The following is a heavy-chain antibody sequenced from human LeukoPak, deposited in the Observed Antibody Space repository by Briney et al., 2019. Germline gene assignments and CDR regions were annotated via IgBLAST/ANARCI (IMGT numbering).Heavy chain of an antibody. CDR2: IYYTGST. CDR3: ARELLGQIDF. J-gene: IGHJ4*02. D-gene: IGHD3-16*01. V-gene: IGHV4-31*03. CDR1: GGSISSGGYY. Sequence: SQTLSLTCTVSGGSISSGGYYWSWIRQHPEKGLEWIGYIYYTGSTFYTPSLKSRVTISLDTSKNQFSLRLSSVTAADTATYYCARELLGQIDFWGQGPLVTVSS.